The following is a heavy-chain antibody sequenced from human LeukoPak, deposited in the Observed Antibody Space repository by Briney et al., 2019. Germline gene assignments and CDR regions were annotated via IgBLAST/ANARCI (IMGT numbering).Heavy chain of an antibody. CDR2: ISGSGGST. V-gene: IGHV3-23*01. Sequence: PGGSLRLSCAASGFTFSSYAMSWVRQAPGKGLEWASAISGSGGSTYYADSVKGRFTISRDNSKNTLYLQMNSLRAEDTAVYYCAKDRGRVLDYFDYWGQGTLVTVSS. J-gene: IGHJ4*02. D-gene: IGHD3-16*01. CDR1: GFTFSSYA. CDR3: AKDRGRVLDYFDY.